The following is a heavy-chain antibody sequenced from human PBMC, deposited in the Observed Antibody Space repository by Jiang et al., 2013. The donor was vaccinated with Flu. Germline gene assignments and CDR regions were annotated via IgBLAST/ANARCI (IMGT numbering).Heavy chain of an antibody. CDR2: IYYSGST. CDR1: GGSIRSSSYY. V-gene: IGHV4-39*01. J-gene: IGHJ5*02. D-gene: IGHD6-13*01. CDR3: ARRGGSNSWGYRLDP. Sequence: PGLVKPSETLSLTCTVSGGSIRSSSYYWGWIRQPPGKGLEWIGSIYYSGSTYYNPSLKSRITISVDTSKNQFSLKLSSVTAADTAVYYCARRGGSNSWGYRLDPWGQGTLVTVSS.